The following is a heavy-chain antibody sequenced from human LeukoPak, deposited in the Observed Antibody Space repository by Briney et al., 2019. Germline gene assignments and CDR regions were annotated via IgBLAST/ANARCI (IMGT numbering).Heavy chain of an antibody. Sequence: GGSLRLSCAASGFTFSSCAMSWVRQAPGKGLEWVSAISGSGGNTYYADSVKGRFTISRDNAKNTLYLQMNSLRAEDTAVYYCAGGASTWTGYWGQGTLVTVSS. CDR3: AGGASTWTGY. CDR2: ISGSGGNT. J-gene: IGHJ4*02. D-gene: IGHD3/OR15-3a*01. CDR1: GFTFSSCA. V-gene: IGHV3-23*01.